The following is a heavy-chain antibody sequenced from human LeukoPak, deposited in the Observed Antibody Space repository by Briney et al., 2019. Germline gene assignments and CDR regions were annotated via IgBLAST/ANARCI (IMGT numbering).Heavy chain of an antibody. CDR1: GFTFSSYA. D-gene: IGHD3-9*01. J-gene: IGHJ4*02. CDR2: ISGSGGST. CDR3: AKENDWYYFDY. Sequence: SGGSLRLSCAASGFTFSSYAMSWVCQAPGKGLEWVSAISGSGGSTYYADSVKGWFTISRDNSKNTLYLQTNSLRAEDTAVYYCAKENDWYYFDYWGQGTLVTVSS. V-gene: IGHV3-23*01.